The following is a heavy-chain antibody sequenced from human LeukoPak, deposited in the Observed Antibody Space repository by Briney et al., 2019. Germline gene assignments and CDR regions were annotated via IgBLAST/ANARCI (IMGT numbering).Heavy chain of an antibody. D-gene: IGHD6-13*01. V-gene: IGHV1-2*02. Sequence: ASVKVSCKASGYTSTSYYIHWVRQAPGQGLEWMGWINSNSADTNYAQNFQGRVTMTRDTSISTAYMELSRLRSDDTALYYCARIGISARGTNFHHWGQGTLVTVSS. CDR3: ARIGISARGTNFHH. J-gene: IGHJ1*01. CDR1: GYTSTSYY. CDR2: INSNSADT.